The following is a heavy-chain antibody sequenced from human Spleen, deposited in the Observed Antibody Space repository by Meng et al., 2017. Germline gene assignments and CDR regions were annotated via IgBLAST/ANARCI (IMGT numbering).Heavy chain of an antibody. CDR3: TRDGYSDCSRTSCFDS. J-gene: IGHJ4*02. Sequence: ASVKVSCKASGYTLTSYAINWLRQAPRQGLQWMGWIDTKTGNPTYVPGFTGRLVFSLDTSVSTAYLQISGLKADDTAVYYCTRDGYSDCSRTSCFDSWGQGTLVTVSS. V-gene: IGHV7-4-1*02. CDR1: GYTLTSYA. D-gene: IGHD2-2*01. CDR2: IDTKTGNP.